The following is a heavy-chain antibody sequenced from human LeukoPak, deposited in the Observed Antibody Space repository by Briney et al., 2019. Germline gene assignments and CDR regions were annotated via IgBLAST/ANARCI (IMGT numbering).Heavy chain of an antibody. D-gene: IGHD2-2*02. J-gene: IGHJ4*02. V-gene: IGHV4-4*02. CDR3: ARGRGYCSSTSCYTRYFDY. Sequence: PSETLSLTCAVSGGSISSSNWWSWVRQPPGKGLEWIGEIYHSGSTNYNPSLKSRVTISVDKSKNQFSLKLSSVTAADTAVYYCARGRGYCSSTSCYTRYFDYWGQGTLVTVSS. CDR1: GGSISSSNW. CDR2: IYHSGST.